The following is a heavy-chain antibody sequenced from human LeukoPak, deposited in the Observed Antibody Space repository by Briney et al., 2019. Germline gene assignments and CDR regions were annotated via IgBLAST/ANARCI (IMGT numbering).Heavy chain of an antibody. J-gene: IGHJ5*02. D-gene: IGHD2-8*01. CDR3: ARQKLLNNWFDP. V-gene: IGHV4-4*09. CDR1: GGSISNYY. Sequence: SETLSLTCTVSGGSISNYYRSWIRQPPGKGLEWIGYIYTSGSTNYNPSLESRVTMSVDTSKNQFSLKLSSVTAADTAVYYCARQKLLNNWFDPWGQGTPVTVSS. CDR2: IYTSGST.